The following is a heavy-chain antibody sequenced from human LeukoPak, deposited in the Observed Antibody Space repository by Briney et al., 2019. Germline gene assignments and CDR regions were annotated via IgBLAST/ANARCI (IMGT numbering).Heavy chain of an antibody. Sequence: SETLSLTCTVSGGSISSDYWSWIRQPPGKGLEWIGYIYYSGRTYYNPSLKSRITISVDTSKNQFSLKLSSVTAADTAVYYCARGFYSPQYWGQGTLVSVSS. J-gene: IGHJ4*02. D-gene: IGHD4-11*01. CDR3: ARGFYSPQY. V-gene: IGHV4-59*01. CDR1: GGSISSDY. CDR2: IYYSGRT.